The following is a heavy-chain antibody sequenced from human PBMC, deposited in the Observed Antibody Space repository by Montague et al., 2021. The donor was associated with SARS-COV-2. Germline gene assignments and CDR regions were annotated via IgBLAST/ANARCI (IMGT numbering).Heavy chain of an antibody. Sequence: TLSLTCTVSGASISNPTYSWGWIRQPAGKELEWIGRMFTSGSTTYNPSLKSRVTISVDTSKNQFSLRLNSVTAADMAVYYCVREGGSMTFDYWGQGILVTVSS. J-gene: IGHJ4*02. CDR2: MFTSGST. CDR3: VREGGSMTFDY. V-gene: IGHV4-61*02. D-gene: IGHD1-26*01. CDR1: GASISNPTYS.